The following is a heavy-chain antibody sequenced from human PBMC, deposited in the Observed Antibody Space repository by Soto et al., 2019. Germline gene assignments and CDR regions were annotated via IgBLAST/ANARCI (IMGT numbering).Heavy chain of an antibody. V-gene: IGHV3-21*01. Sequence: GGSLRLSCAASGFTFSSYSMNWVRQAPGKGLEWVSSISSSSSYIYYADSVKGRFTISRDNAKNSLYLQMNSLRAEDTAVYYCAGFPGIAAAGTPYYYYGMDVWGQGTTVTVSS. CDR1: GFTFSSYS. D-gene: IGHD6-13*01. J-gene: IGHJ6*02. CDR2: ISSSSSYI. CDR3: AGFPGIAAAGTPYYYYGMDV.